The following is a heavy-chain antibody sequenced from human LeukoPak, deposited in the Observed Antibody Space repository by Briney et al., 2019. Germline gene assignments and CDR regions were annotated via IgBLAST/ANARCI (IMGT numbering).Heavy chain of an antibody. CDR3: ARTSGILWFSIGAFDI. CDR2: INPSGGST. Sequence: ASVKVSCKASGYTFTSYYMHWVRQAPGQGLEWMGIINPSGGSTSYAQKFQGRVTMTRDTSTSTVYMELSSLRSEDTAVYYCARTSGILWFSIGAFDIWGQGTMVTVSS. J-gene: IGHJ3*02. CDR1: GYTFTSYY. V-gene: IGHV1-46*01. D-gene: IGHD2-21*01.